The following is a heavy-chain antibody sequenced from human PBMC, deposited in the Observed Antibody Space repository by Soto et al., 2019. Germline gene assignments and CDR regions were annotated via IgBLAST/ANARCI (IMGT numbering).Heavy chain of an antibody. CDR3: ARGLEPGNEYYYYYGMDA. CDR2: INPNSGGT. Sequence: ASVKVSCKASGYTFTGYYMHWVRQAPGQGLEWMGWINPNSGGTNYAQKFQGWVTMTRDTSISTAYMELSRLRSDDTAVYYCARGLEPGNEYYYYYGMDAWGQGTTVTVSS. D-gene: IGHD1-1*01. J-gene: IGHJ6*02. V-gene: IGHV1-2*04. CDR1: GYTFTGYY.